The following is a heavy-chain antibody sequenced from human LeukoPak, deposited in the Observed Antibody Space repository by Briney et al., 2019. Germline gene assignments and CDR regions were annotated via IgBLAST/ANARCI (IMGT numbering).Heavy chain of an antibody. CDR2: INPSGGST. CDR3: ARDQGPDYVWGSYRPRYFQH. CDR1: GYTFTSYY. J-gene: IGHJ1*01. V-gene: IGHV1-46*01. D-gene: IGHD3-16*02. Sequence: ASVKVSCKASGYTFTSYYMHWVRQAPGQGLEWMGIINPSGGSTSYAQKFQGRVTMTRDTSTSTVYMELSSLRSEDTAVYYCARDQGPDYVWGSYRPRYFQHWGQGTLVTVSS.